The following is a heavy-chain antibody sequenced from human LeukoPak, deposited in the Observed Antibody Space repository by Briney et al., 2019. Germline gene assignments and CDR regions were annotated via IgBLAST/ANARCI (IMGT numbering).Heavy chain of an antibody. CDR2: ISSSSSTI. D-gene: IGHD6-19*01. V-gene: IGHV3-48*01. J-gene: IGHJ4*02. CDR3: ARGRRQWLVSFGDAFDI. CDR1: GFTFSSYS. Sequence: PGGSLRLSCAASGFTFSSYSMNWVRQAPGKGLEWVSYISSSSSTIYYADSVKGRFTISRDNSKNTLYLQMNSLRAEDTAVYYCARGRRQWLVSFGDAFDIWGQGTLVTVSS.